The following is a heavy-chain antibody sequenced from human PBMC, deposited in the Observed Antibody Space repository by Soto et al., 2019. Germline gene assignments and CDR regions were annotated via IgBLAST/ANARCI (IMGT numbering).Heavy chain of an antibody. CDR1: GYSFTHYW. Sequence: GESLKISCKGSGYSFTHYWIGWVRQMPGKDLEWMGIIYPVDSETKYSPSFQGQVTMSADRSIGTAYLQWSSLKASDTAMYYCARQDYSNSAGYWGQGTLVTVSS. CDR3: ARQDYSNSAGY. V-gene: IGHV5-51*01. CDR2: IYPVDSET. D-gene: IGHD4-4*01. J-gene: IGHJ4*02.